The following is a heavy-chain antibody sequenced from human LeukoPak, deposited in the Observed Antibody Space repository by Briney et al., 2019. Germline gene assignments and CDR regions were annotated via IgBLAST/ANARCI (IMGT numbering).Heavy chain of an antibody. CDR3: ARPHMVRGVIIPYYYGMDV. CDR2: IYYSGST. CDR1: GGSISSYY. D-gene: IGHD3-10*01. J-gene: IGHJ6*02. V-gene: IGHV4-59*01. Sequence: SETLSLTCTVSGGSISSYYWSWIRQPPGKGLEWIGYIYYSGSTNYNPSLKSRVTISVDTSKNHFSLKLSSVTAADTAVYYCARPHMVRGVIIPYYYGMDVWGQGTTVTVSS.